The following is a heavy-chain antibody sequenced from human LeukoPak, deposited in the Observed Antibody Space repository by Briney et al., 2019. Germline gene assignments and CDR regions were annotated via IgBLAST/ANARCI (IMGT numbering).Heavy chain of an antibody. CDR2: ISYSGTT. CDR1: GGPISSYY. CDR3: ARSLTGYQHYDY. J-gene: IGHJ4*02. Sequence: SETLSLTCTVSGGPISSYYWSWIRQPPGKGLEWIGFISYSGTTNYNPSHKSRVIISVDTSKNQFSLKLSSVTAADTAVYYCARSLTGYQHYDYWGQGTLVTVSS. D-gene: IGHD3-9*01. V-gene: IGHV4-59*01.